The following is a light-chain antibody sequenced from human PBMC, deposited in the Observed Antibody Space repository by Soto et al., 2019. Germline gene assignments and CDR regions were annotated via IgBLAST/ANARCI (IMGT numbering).Light chain of an antibody. CDR1: SSDVGGYNY. V-gene: IGLV2-14*01. CDR2: EVS. Sequence: QSALTQPASVSGSPGQSITISCTGTSSDVGGYNYVSWYQQHPGKAPKLMIYEVSNRPSGVSNRFSGSKSGNTASLTISGLQAEDVADYYCSSYKSSSIDYVFGTGTKVTVL. CDR3: SSYKSSSIDYV. J-gene: IGLJ1*01.